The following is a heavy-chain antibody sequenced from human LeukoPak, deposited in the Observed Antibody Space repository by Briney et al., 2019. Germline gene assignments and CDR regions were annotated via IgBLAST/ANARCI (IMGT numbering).Heavy chain of an antibody. CDR1: GGSSSSYY. D-gene: IGHD6-19*01. Sequence: SETLSLXCTVSGGSSSSYYWSWIRLPAGKGLESIGRIYTSGSTNYNPSLKSRVTMSVDTSKNQFSLKLSSVTAADTAVYYCAREHGSGWSDYWGQGTLVTVSS. CDR2: IYTSGST. V-gene: IGHV4-4*07. CDR3: AREHGSGWSDY. J-gene: IGHJ4*02.